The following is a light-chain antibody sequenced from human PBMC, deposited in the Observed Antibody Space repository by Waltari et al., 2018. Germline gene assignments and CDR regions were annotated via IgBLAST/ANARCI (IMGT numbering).Light chain of an antibody. CDR2: QDT. CDR3: QAWDRGYARV. Sequence: SYELTQPNSVSVAPGQTASISCSGDKLGDKYACWYQQKPGQSPVLVIHQDTKRPTGIPERFSGTNSGNTTTRTIRGTQAIDEADYYCQAWDRGYARVFGGGTKLTVL. V-gene: IGLV3-1*01. CDR1: KLGDKY. J-gene: IGLJ2*01.